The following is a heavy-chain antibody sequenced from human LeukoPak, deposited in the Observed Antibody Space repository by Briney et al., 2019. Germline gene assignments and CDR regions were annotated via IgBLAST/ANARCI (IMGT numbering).Heavy chain of an antibody. V-gene: IGHV1-18*01. CDR2: ISAYNGNT. CDR1: GCTFTSYG. CDR3: ARDTHSYDILTGYNDY. D-gene: IGHD3-9*01. J-gene: IGHJ4*02. Sequence: ASVKVSCKASGCTFTSYGISWVRQATGQGLEWMGWISAYNGNTNYAQKLQGRVTMTTDTSTSTAYMELRSLRSDDTAVYYCARDTHSYDILTGYNDYWGQGTLVTVSS.